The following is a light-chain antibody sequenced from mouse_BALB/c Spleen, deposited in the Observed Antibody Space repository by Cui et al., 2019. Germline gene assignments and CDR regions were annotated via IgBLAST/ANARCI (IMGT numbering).Light chain of an antibody. Sequence: DIVLTQSPASLAVSPGQRASIPCRASEVVGSYGSSFVHWYQQKPGQPPKLLIYRASNLESGIPARFSGSGSRTDFTLTIYPVEADDVAPYYCQQNNEDPWTFSGGTKLEIK. CDR2: RAS. CDR1: EVVGSYGSSF. V-gene: IGKV3-5*01. J-gene: IGKJ1*01. CDR3: QQNNEDPWT.